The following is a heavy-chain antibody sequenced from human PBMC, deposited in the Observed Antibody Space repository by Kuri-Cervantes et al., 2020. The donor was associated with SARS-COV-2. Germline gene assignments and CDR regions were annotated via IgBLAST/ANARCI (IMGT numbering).Heavy chain of an antibody. CDR1: GGSISSYY. V-gene: IGHV4-59*01. J-gene: IGHJ6*02. CDR3: SRDSRRVVYYRNYYYCMDV. Sequence: GSLRLSCTVSGGSISSYYWSWIRQAPGKGLEWIGYTYYSGSTNYNPSLKSRVTISVDTSKNQFSLKLSSVTAADTAVYSCSRDSRRVVYYRNYYYCMDVWGQGTTVTVSS. D-gene: IGHD3-10*01. CDR2: TYYSGST.